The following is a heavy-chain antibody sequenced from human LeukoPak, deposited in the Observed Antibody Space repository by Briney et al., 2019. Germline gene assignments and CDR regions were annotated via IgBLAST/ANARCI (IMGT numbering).Heavy chain of an antibody. CDR2: INWSGGGT. Sequence: GGSLRLSCAAPGFTFKDYGMHWVRQPPGKGLEWVSGINWSGGGTDYADSVKGRFTISRDNAKNSLYLQMTSLRPEDTALYYCAKHLRATNTYIFFGLDVWGQGTTVTVSS. CDR1: GFTFKDYG. J-gene: IGHJ6*02. V-gene: IGHV3-9*01. D-gene: IGHD1-26*01. CDR3: AKHLRATNTYIFFGLDV.